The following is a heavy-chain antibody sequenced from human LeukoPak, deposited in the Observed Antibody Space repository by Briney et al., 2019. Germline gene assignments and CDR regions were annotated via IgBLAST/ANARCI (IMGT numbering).Heavy chain of an antibody. CDR2: ISSSSYI. V-gene: IGHV3-21*01. Sequence: PGGSLRLSCAASGFTFSSYSVNWVRQAPGKGLKWISSISSSSYIYYADSVKGRFTISRDNAKNSLYLQMNSLRAEDTAVYYCATTMVRGVIINGGNWFDPWGQGTLVTVSS. CDR3: ATTMVRGVIINGGNWFDP. D-gene: IGHD3-10*01. J-gene: IGHJ5*02. CDR1: GFTFSSYS.